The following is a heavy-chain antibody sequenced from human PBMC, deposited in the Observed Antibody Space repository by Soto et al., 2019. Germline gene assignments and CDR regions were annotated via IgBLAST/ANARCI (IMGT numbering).Heavy chain of an antibody. J-gene: IGHJ6*02. CDR3: ARGQQLKTYYYYYGMDV. D-gene: IGHD6-13*01. CDR2: IYYSGST. V-gene: IGHV4-61*01. CDR1: GGSVSSGSYY. Sequence: ETLSLTCTVSGGSVSSGSYYWSWIRQPPGKGLEWIGYIYYSGSTNYNPSLKSRVTISVDTSKNQFSLKLSSVTAADTAVYYCARGQQLKTYYYYYGMDVWGQGTTVTVSS.